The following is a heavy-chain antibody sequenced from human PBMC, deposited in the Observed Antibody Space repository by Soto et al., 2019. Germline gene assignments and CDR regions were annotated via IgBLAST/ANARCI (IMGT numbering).Heavy chain of an antibody. Sequence: QVQLVQSGAEVKKPGSSVKVSCKAPGGTFSSYAISWVRQAPGQGLEWMGGIIPIFGTAKYAQKFQGRVTITEDEYTSTGYMELSSLRSEDTAVYYCARSQGGSSSLDIYYYYYYGMDVWGQGTTATVSS. CDR2: IIPIFGTA. CDR1: GGTFSSYA. CDR3: ARSQGGSSSLDIYYYYYYGMDV. J-gene: IGHJ6*02. V-gene: IGHV1-69*01. D-gene: IGHD2-15*01.